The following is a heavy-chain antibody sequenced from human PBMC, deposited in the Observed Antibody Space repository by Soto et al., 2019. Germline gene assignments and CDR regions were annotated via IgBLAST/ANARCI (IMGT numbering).Heavy chain of an antibody. CDR2: FDPEDGET. D-gene: IGHD2-2*02. J-gene: IGHJ5*02. Sequence: VASVKVSCKVSGYTLTELSMHWVRQAPGKGLEWMGGFDPEDGETIYAQKFQGRVTMTEDTSTDTAYMELSSLRSEDTAVYYCATDPVVVPAAIKWFDPWGQGTLVTVSS. V-gene: IGHV1-24*01. CDR1: GYTLTELS. CDR3: ATDPVVVPAAIKWFDP.